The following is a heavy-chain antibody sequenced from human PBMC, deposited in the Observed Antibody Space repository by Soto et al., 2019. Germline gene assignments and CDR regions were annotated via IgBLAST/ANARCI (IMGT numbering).Heavy chain of an antibody. CDR3: ASSLHYGSGSYYSNRYYYYGMDV. Sequence: GASVKVSCKASGYTFTSYYMHWVRQAPGQGLEWMGIINPSGGSTSYAQKFQGRVTMTRDTSTSTVYMELSSLRSEDTAVYYCASSLHYGSGSYYSNRYYYYGMDVWGQGTTVTVSS. V-gene: IGHV1-46*03. D-gene: IGHD3-10*01. J-gene: IGHJ6*02. CDR2: INPSGGST. CDR1: GYTFTSYY.